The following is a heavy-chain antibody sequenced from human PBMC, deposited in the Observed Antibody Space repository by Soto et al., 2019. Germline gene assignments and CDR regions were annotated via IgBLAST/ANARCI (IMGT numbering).Heavy chain of an antibody. CDR1: GYTFTSYA. CDR3: ARDRQYYDFWSGYYPYYYYAMDV. CDR2: INTNTGNP. V-gene: IGHV7-4-1*01. Sequence: ASVKVSCKASGYTFTSYAMNWVRQAPGQGLEWMGWINTNTGNPTYAQGFTGRFVFSLDTSVSTAYLQICSLKAEDTAVYYCARDRQYYDFWSGYYPYYYYAMDVWGQGTTVTVS. J-gene: IGHJ6*02. D-gene: IGHD3-3*01.